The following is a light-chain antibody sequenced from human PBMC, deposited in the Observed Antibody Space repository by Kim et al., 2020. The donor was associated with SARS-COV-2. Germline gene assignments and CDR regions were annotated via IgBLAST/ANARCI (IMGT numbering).Light chain of an antibody. CDR3: AAWDDSLNIYV. Sequence: GQGVNIACSGSSSNIGSNTVNWYQQVPGTAPKLLIYSNNQRPSGVPDRFSGSKSGTSASLAISGLQSEDEADYYCAAWDDSLNIYVFGSGTKVTVL. CDR2: SNN. V-gene: IGLV1-44*01. CDR1: SSNIGSNT. J-gene: IGLJ1*01.